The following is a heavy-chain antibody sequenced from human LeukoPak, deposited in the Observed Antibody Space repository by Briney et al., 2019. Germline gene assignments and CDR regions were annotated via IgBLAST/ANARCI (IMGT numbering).Heavy chain of an antibody. D-gene: IGHD2-15*01. J-gene: IGHJ6*04. CDR3: ARGIVVVVAATQDYYYGMDV. CDR2: IIPIFGTA. V-gene: IGHV1-69*01. Sequence: GSSVKVSCKASGGTFSSYAISWVRQAPGQGLEWMGGIIPIFGTANYALKFQGRVTITADESTSTAYMELSSLRSEDTAVYYCARGIVVVVAATQDYYYGMDVWGKGTTVTVSS. CDR1: GGTFSSYA.